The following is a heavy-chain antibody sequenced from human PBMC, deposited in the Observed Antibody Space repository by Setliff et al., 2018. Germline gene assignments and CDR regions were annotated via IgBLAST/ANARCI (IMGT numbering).Heavy chain of an antibody. CDR3: AREQWLDPPGYYYMDV. CDR1: GGSISSYY. D-gene: IGHD6-19*01. Sequence: LSLTCTVSGGSISSYYWSWIRQPAGKGLEWIGHIYIGGSANYNPSLKSRVTMSIDTSRNQFSLKLNSVTAADMAVYYCAREQWLDPPGYYYMDVWAKGTTVTVSS. V-gene: IGHV4-4*07. J-gene: IGHJ6*03. CDR2: IYIGGSA.